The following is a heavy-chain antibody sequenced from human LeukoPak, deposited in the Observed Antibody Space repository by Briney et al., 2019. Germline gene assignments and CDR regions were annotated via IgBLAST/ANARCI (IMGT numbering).Heavy chain of an antibody. Sequence: PGGSLRLSCKASGFTFSRYWMHWVRRAPGKGLVWVSRINSDGSATTYADSVRGRFSISRDNAKNTVYLQMNSLRVGDTAVYYCARDYGGWGQGTLVTVSP. CDR1: GFTFSRYW. J-gene: IGHJ4*02. D-gene: IGHD4/OR15-4a*01. V-gene: IGHV3-74*01. CDR3: ARDYGG. CDR2: INSDGSAT.